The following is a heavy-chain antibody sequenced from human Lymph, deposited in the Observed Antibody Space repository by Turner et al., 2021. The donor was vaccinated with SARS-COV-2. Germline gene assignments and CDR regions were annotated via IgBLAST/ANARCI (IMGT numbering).Heavy chain of an antibody. CDR2: INPNSGAI. D-gene: IGHD3-3*01. V-gene: IGHV1-2*02. CDR3: ARDVEKYNDFWSGYSGGYGLDV. J-gene: IGHJ6*02. CDR1: GYTFACYY. Sequence: QVQLVQPGAEVKKPGASVKVSCKASGYTFACYYMHWVRQAPGQGLEWMGWINPNSGAINYAQKFQDSVTITRDTSISTAYMELSRLRSDDTAVYYCARDVEKYNDFWSGYSGGYGLDVWGQGTTVTVSS.